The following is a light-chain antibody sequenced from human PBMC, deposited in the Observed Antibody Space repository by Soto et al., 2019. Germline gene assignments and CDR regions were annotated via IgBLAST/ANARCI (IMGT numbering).Light chain of an antibody. CDR2: SVS. Sequence: IVLTQSPGTLSLSPGERATLSCRASQYVTTNYLAWYQLKPGQAPRLLVHSVSDRATGIPDRFSGGGSGTDFTLTISRLEPEDFAVYYCQHYGNSRWTFGQGTRVEIK. J-gene: IGKJ1*01. V-gene: IGKV3-20*01. CDR1: QYVTTNY. CDR3: QHYGNSRWT.